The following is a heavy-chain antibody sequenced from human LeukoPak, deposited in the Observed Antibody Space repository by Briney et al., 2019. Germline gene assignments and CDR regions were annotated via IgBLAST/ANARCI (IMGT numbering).Heavy chain of an antibody. CDR1: GGTFSSYA. D-gene: IGHD3-22*01. J-gene: IGHJ4*02. CDR2: IIPIFGTA. V-gene: IGHV1-69*05. CDR3: ARRLYYYDSSGYTLPDY. Sequence: SVKVSCKASGGTFSSYAISWVRQAPGQGLEWMGGIIPIFGTANYAQKFQGRVTITTDESTSTAYMELSSLRSEDTAVYYCARRLYYYDSSGYTLPDYWGQGTLVTVSS.